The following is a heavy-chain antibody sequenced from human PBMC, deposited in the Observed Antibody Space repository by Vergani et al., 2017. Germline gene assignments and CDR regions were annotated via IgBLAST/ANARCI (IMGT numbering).Heavy chain of an antibody. J-gene: IGHJ5*02. V-gene: IGHV4-34*01. Sequence: QVQLQQWGAGLLKPSETLSLTCAVYGGSFSGYYWSWIRQPPGKGLEWIGEINHSGITNYNPSLKSRVTISVDTSKNQFSLKLSSVTAADTDVYYCARGRSMVRGVIRWFDPWGQGTLVTVSS. CDR2: INHSGIT. CDR3: ARGRSMVRGVIRWFDP. CDR1: GGSFSGYY. D-gene: IGHD3-10*01.